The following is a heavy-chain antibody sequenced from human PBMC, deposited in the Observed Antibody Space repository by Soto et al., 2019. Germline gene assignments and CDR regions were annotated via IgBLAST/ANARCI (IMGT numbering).Heavy chain of an antibody. D-gene: IGHD7-27*01. Sequence: SETLSLSCSVSGGSMRSGDYYWCWIRQQPGKCLEWIGYIYHSGSAYYNPSLKSRLKMSVDTSKNQFSLNLTSVTAADTAVYCCARDESWGYVW. J-gene: IGHJ3*01. CDR2: IYHSGSA. CDR3: ARDESWGYV. CDR1: GGSMRSGDYY. V-gene: IGHV4-31*03.